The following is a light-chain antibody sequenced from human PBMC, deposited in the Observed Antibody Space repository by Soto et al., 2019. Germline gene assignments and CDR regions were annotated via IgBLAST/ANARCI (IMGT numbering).Light chain of an antibody. J-gene: IGKJ5*01. Sequence: EIVLAQSPGTLSLSPGERATLSCRASQTVSSNFLAWYQRKPGQAPRLLIYGASSRATGIPDRFSGSGSGTDFTLTISRLEPEDFALYYCQQYGSSPPTFGQGTRLEI. CDR3: QQYGSSPPT. CDR1: QTVSSNF. V-gene: IGKV3-20*01. CDR2: GAS.